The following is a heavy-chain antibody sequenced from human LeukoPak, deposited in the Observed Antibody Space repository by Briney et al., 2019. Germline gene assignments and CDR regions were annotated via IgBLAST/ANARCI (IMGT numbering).Heavy chain of an antibody. CDR2: ISGSGGST. V-gene: IGHV3-23*01. J-gene: IGHJ6*02. Sequence: PGGSLRLSCAASGFTFSSYAMSWVRQAPGKGLEWVSAISGSGGSTYYADSVKGRFTISRDNSKNTLYLQMNSLRAEDTAVYYCAKAYQLYDFWSGYSYYYYYGMDVWGQGTTVTVSS. CDR3: AKAYQLYDFWSGYSYYYYYGMDV. CDR1: GFTFSSYA. D-gene: IGHD3-3*01.